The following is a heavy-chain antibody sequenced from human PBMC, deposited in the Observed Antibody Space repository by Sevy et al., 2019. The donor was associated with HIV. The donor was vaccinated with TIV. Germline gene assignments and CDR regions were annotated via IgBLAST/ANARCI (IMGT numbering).Heavy chain of an antibody. CDR3: ARGYDFWSGYYTPDWYFDL. Sequence: GGSLRLSCAASGFTFSTYSMNWVRQAPGRGLEWVSSISSTSNYIYYADSVKGGFTISRDNAKNSLYLQMNSLRAEDTAVFYCARGYDFWSGYYTPDWYFDLWGRGTLLTVSS. J-gene: IGHJ2*01. CDR1: GFTFSTYS. D-gene: IGHD3-3*01. V-gene: IGHV3-21*01. CDR2: ISSTSNYI.